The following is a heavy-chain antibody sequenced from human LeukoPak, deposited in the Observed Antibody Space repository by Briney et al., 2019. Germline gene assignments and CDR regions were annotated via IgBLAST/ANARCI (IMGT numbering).Heavy chain of an antibody. Sequence: GGSLRLSCAASRFTFSTYWMHWVRQAPGKGLVWVSRINSDGSSTGYADSVKGRFTISRDNSKNTLYLQMNSLRAEDTAVYYCAKGKIIDYWGQGTLVTVSS. V-gene: IGHV3-74*01. D-gene: IGHD3-16*01. CDR1: RFTFSTYW. J-gene: IGHJ4*02. CDR3: AKGKIIDY. CDR2: INSDGSST.